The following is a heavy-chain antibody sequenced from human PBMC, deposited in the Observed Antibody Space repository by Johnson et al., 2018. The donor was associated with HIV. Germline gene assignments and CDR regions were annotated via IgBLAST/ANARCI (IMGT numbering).Heavy chain of an antibody. D-gene: IGHD6-13*01. CDR1: GFTFSSYT. Sequence: QVQLVESGGGVVQPGRSLRLSCAASGFTFSSYTMHWVRQAPGKGLEWVAFIRYDGSNKYYADSVTGRFTISRDNSKNTLYLQMNSLRAEDTAVYYCAREGPYSSRWGAFDIWGQGTMVTVSS. CDR3: AREGPYSSRWGAFDI. J-gene: IGHJ3*02. V-gene: IGHV3-30*04. CDR2: IRYDGSNK.